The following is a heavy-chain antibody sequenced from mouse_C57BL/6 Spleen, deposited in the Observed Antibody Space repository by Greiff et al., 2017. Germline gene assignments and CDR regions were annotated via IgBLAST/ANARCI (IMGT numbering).Heavy chain of an antibody. V-gene: IGHV1-64*01. D-gene: IGHD2-4*01. J-gene: IGHJ4*01. CDR2: IHPNSGST. Sequence: VQLQQPGAELVKPGASVKLSCKASGYTFTSYWMHWVKQRPGQGLEWIGMIHPNSGSTNYNEKFKSKATLTVDKSSSTAYMQLSSLTSEDSAVYYCARGGITMITKVIYYYAMDYWGQGTSVTVSS. CDR3: ARGGITMITKVIYYYAMDY. CDR1: GYTFTSYW.